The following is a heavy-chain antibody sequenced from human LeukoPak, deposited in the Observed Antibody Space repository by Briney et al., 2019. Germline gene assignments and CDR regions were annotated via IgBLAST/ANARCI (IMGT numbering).Heavy chain of an antibody. CDR1: GGTFSNYA. CDR2: LIPLYGAT. CDR3: AVGDPFNYSMDL. J-gene: IGHJ6*03. Sequence: SVKVSCKASGGTFSNYAISWGRQAPGQGLEWMGGLIPLYGATNYTQRFQGRITITTAESTTTAYMELSSLRSEDTAVYFCAVGDPFNYSMDLWGKGTTVTVFS. D-gene: IGHD4-17*01. V-gene: IGHV1-69*05.